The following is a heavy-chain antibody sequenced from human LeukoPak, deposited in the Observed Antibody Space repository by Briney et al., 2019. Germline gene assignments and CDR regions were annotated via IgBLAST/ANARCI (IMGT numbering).Heavy chain of an antibody. CDR3: ARFSSSWFDYYYYYGMDV. Sequence: ASVKVSCKASGYTFTSYGISWVRQAPGQGLEWMGWISAYNGSTNYAQKLQGRVTMTTDTSTSTAYMELRSLSSDDTAVYYCARFSSSWFDYYYYYGMDVWGQGTTVTVSS. V-gene: IGHV1-18*01. J-gene: IGHJ6*02. CDR2: ISAYNGST. CDR1: GYTFTSYG. D-gene: IGHD6-13*01.